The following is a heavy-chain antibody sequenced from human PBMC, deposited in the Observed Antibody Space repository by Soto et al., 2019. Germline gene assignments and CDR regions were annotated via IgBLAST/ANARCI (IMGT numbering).Heavy chain of an antibody. V-gene: IGHV3-7*04. D-gene: IGHD4-17*01. CDR1: GFTFSSYW. Sequence: EVQLVESGGGLVQPGGSLRLSCAASGFTFSSYWMSWVRQAPGKGLEWVANIKQDGSEKYYVDSVKSRFTISRDNGKNALYRQMKSLRAEETAVDYWARGGPYGGPSPGYFDLWGRGTRVTVSS. CDR2: IKQDGSEK. J-gene: IGHJ2*01. CDR3: ARGGPYGGPSPGYFDL.